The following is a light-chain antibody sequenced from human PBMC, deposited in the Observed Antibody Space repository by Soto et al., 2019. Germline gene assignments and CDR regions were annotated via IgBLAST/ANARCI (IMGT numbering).Light chain of an antibody. CDR1: QSISNS. Sequence: EIVMTQSPASLSVSPGETATLSCRASQSISNSLAWNQQKPGQAPSLLIYGASTRATGIPARFSGSGSGTEFTLTISSLPSEDSAPYYCQQYNNWPPRTFGQGTKLEIK. J-gene: IGKJ2*01. V-gene: IGKV3-15*01. CDR3: QQYNNWPPRT. CDR2: GAS.